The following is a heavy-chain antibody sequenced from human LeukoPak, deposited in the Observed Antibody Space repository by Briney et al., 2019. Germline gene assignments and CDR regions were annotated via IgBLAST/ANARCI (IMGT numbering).Heavy chain of an antibody. J-gene: IGHJ4*02. CDR1: GGSFSGYY. D-gene: IGHD3-10*01. Sequence: SETLSLTCAVYGGSFSGYYWSWIRQHPGKGLEWIGYIYYSGTTYYNPPLQSRVTISVDTSKNQFSLKLSSVTAADTAVYYCARSNYGSGSYYNSWGQGTLVTVSS. V-gene: IGHV4-31*11. CDR2: IYYSGTT. CDR3: ARSNYGSGSYYNS.